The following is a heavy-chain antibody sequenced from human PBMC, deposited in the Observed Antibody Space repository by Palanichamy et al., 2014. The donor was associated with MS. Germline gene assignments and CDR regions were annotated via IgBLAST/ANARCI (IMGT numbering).Heavy chain of an antibody. Sequence: QVHLVESGGGVVQPGRSLRLSCAASGFTFSAYGMHWVRQASGKGLEWVAVISYDGNNKYYADSVKDRFTVSRDNSKNTLFLQMNSLRAEDTAVYYCAKGYDYGDSWGQGTLVTVSS. V-gene: IGHV3-30*18. D-gene: IGHD4/OR15-4a*01. CDR2: ISYDGNNK. J-gene: IGHJ4*02. CDR1: GFTFSAYG. CDR3: AKGYDYGDS.